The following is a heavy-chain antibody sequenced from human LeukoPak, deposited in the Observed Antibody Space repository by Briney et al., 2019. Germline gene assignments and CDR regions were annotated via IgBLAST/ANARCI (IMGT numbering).Heavy chain of an antibody. CDR2: IYYSGST. CDR3: ARPAGYYDSSPWGFDP. CDR1: GGSISSSSYY. J-gene: IGHJ5*02. D-gene: IGHD3-22*01. Sequence: SETLSLTCTVSGGSISSSSYYWGWIRQPPGKGLEWIGSIYYSGSTYYNPSLKSRVTISVDTSKNQFSLKLSSVTAADTAVYYCARPAGYYDSSPWGFDPWGQGTLVTVSS. V-gene: IGHV4-39*07.